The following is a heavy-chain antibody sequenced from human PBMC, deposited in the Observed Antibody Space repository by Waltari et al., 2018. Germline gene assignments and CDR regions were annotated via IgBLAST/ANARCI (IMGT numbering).Heavy chain of an antibody. V-gene: IGHV3-23*01. CDR1: GFTFVRYA. D-gene: IGHD4-17*01. J-gene: IGHJ3*01. CDR3: AKSGDYGDNYRPLWDAFNL. Sequence: EVQLLQSGGGLVQSGGSLRLSCVASGFTFVRYAMSWVRQAPGKGLEWVSLITGSGASTYYADSVRGRFTISRDNSKNTVYLQMNSLRVEDTAVFYCAKSGDYGDNYRPLWDAFNLWGQGTMVSVSS. CDR2: ITGSGAST.